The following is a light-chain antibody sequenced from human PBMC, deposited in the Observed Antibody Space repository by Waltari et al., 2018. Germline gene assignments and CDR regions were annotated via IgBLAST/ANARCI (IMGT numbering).Light chain of an antibody. Sequence: DIQMTQFPSTLSASVRDRVTITCRASQSIYGWLAWYQQKPGKAPKVLMYEASSLESGVSSRFSGSGFGTEFTLTISSLQPDDSATYYCQQYYFSPYTFGQGTNLEIK. CDR1: QSIYGW. CDR2: EAS. CDR3: QQYYFSPYT. J-gene: IGKJ2*01. V-gene: IGKV1-5*03.